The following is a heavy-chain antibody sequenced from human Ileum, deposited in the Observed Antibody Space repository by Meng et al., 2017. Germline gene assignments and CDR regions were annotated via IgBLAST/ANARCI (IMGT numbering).Heavy chain of an antibody. CDR1: GDSISSRDW. CDR3: VRNEGYSLGD. Sequence: VELAESGPGRVKPQGTLSLTCACSGDSISSRDWCSWVRQPPGKGLEWIGEISQESGRTNYNPSLKSRVTISLDKSKNQFSLNLNSVTAADTAVYYCVRNEGYSLGDWGQGTLVTVSS. J-gene: IGHJ4*02. CDR2: ISQESGRT. D-gene: IGHD2-21*01. V-gene: IGHV4-4*03.